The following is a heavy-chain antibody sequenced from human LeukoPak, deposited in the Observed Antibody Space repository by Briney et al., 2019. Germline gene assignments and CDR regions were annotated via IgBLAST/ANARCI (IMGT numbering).Heavy chain of an antibody. CDR2: FSGRGGST. Sequence: GGSLRLSFAASGFTFSNYAMSWVRQAPGKGLEWVSSFSGRGGSTDYADSVKGRFSISRDSAKNRLYLQRNSLRAEDTAVYYCAKGRDLLIYSAFDIWGQGTPVTVSS. CDR3: AKGRDLLIYSAFDI. D-gene: IGHD2-8*01. J-gene: IGHJ3*02. V-gene: IGHV3-23*01. CDR1: GFTFSNYA.